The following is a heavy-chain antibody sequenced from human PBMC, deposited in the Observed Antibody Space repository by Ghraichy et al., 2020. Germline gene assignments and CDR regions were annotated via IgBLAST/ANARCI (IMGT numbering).Heavy chain of an antibody. CDR2: IYYSGST. D-gene: IGHD6-6*01. CDR3: ARVKHEYSSSSGSKWYYFDY. V-gene: IGHV4-31*03. Sequence: SETLSLTCTVSGGSISSGGYYWSWIRQHPGKGLEWIGYIYYSGSTYYNPSLKSRVTISVDTSKNQFSLKLSPVTAADTAVYYCARVKHEYSSSSGSKWYYFDYWGQGTLVTVSS. J-gene: IGHJ4*02. CDR1: GGSISSGGYY.